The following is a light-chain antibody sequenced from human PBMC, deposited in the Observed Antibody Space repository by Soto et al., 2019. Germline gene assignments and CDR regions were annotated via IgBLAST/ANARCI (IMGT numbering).Light chain of an antibody. CDR2: AAS. V-gene: IGKV1-39*01. CDR3: QQRSNCPPT. J-gene: IGKJ5*01. Sequence: DIQMTQSPSSLSASVGDRATITCRASQSVTSYLAWYQHKPGKAPRLLIYAASSLPTGVPARFSGSGSGTDFTLTISSLQPEDFATYYCQQRSNCPPTFGQGTRLEI. CDR1: QSVTSY.